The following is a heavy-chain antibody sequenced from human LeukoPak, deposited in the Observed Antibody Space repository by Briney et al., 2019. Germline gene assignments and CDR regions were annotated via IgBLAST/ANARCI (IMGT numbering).Heavy chain of an antibody. D-gene: IGHD6-13*01. V-gene: IGHV4-39*07. CDR1: GGSIRSSSYY. CDR3: AGGGSSWDPGSYFDY. CDR2: IYYSGST. J-gene: IGHJ4*02. Sequence: SETLSLTCTVSGGSIRSSSYYWGWIGQPPGKGLEWIGSIYYSGSTYYNPSLKSRVTISVDTSKNQFSLKLNSVTAADTAMYYCAGGGSSWDPGSYFDYWGQGTLVTVSS.